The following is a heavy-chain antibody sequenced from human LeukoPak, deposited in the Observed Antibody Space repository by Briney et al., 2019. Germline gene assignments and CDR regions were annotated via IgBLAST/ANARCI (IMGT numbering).Heavy chain of an antibody. CDR1: GYTFTSYY. D-gene: IGHD3-9*01. CDR3: ARDSAVTIFERYYFDY. Sequence: GASVKVSCKASGYTFTSYYMHWVRQAPGQGLEWMGIINPSGGSTSYAQKFQGRVTMTRDTSTSTVYMELSSLRSEDTAVYYCARDSAVTIFERYYFDYWGQGTLVTVSS. J-gene: IGHJ4*02. V-gene: IGHV1-46*01. CDR2: INPSGGST.